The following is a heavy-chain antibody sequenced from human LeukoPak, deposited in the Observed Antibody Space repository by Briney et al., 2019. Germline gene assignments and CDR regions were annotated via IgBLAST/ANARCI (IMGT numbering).Heavy chain of an antibody. J-gene: IGHJ4*02. CDR1: GYTFTNFD. CDR3: ARVGYSNSYDY. V-gene: IGHV1-8*03. Sequence: ASVKVSCKASGYTFTNFDINWVRQATGQGLEWMGWMNPNTGNAGYAQKLQDRVTITWDASITTAYMDLSSLRSEDTAVNYCARVGYSNSYDYWGQGTLVTVSS. D-gene: IGHD1-26*01. CDR2: MNPNTGNA.